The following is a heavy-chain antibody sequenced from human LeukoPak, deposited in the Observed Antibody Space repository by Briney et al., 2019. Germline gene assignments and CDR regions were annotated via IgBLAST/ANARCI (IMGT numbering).Heavy chain of an antibody. CDR2: IKDDGSAK. D-gene: IGHD1-1*01. Sequence: LSGGPLKFSGAPSGFTLSNYWLTWVGQAPGKGLEWVASIKDDGSAKYYDDSVQGRFSISRGDAKNSLYLQMNSLTFDDTAVYYCARIQLYHGDFDSWGQGTLVTVSS. V-gene: IGHV3-7*01. CDR3: ARIQLYHGDFDS. J-gene: IGHJ4*02. CDR1: GFTLSNYW.